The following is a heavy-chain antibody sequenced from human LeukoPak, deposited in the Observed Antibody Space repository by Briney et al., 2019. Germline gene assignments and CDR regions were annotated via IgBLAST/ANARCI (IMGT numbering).Heavy chain of an antibody. J-gene: IGHJ3*02. CDR1: GVSISGYY. V-gene: IGHV4-59*01. Sequence: SETLSLTCTVSGVSISGYYWTWIRQPPGKGLEWIGQIYYTGSTNYNPSLKSRLTMSVDTSKNQFSLRLSSVTPADTAVYYCARKYYYDSERGAFDMWGQGTVVSVTS. D-gene: IGHD3-22*01. CDR3: ARKYYYDSERGAFDM. CDR2: IYYTGST.